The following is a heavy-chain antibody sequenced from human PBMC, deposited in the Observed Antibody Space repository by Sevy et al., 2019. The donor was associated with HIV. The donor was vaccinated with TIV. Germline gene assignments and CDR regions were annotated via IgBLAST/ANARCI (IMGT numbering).Heavy chain of an antibody. J-gene: IGHJ3*01. CDR3: TRHCSSTNFSHAFDF. Sequence: SETLSLTCDVYGGSFSGYYWSWIRQPPGKGLEWIGEINHSGSTNYNPSLKSRVTISEDTSKNQFSLKLSSVTAADTAVYYCTRHCSSTNFSHAFDFWGQGTMVTVSS. CDR2: INHSGST. D-gene: IGHD2-2*01. CDR1: GGSFSGYY. V-gene: IGHV4-34*01.